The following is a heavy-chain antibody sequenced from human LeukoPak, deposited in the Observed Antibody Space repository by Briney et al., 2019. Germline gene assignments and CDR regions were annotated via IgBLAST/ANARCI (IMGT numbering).Heavy chain of an antibody. J-gene: IGHJ4*02. Sequence: PGGSLRLSCAASGFTFSSYSMNWVRQAPGKGLEWVSSISSSSSYIYYADSVKGRFTISRDNAKNTPYLQMNSLRADDTAVYYCARSRWLDAFDYWGQGTLVTVSS. D-gene: IGHD6-19*01. CDR1: GFTFSSYS. CDR2: ISSSSSYI. V-gene: IGHV3-21*01. CDR3: ARSRWLDAFDY.